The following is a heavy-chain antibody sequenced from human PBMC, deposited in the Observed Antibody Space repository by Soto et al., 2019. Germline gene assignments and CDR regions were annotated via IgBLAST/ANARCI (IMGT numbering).Heavy chain of an antibody. V-gene: IGHV1-69*04. Sequence: SVKVSCKASGGTFSSYTISWVRQAPGQGLEWMGRIIPILGIANYAQKFQGRVTITADKSTSTAYMELSSLRSEDTAVYYCARDVNSGYDFPDAFDIWGQGTMVTVSS. CDR3: ARDVNSGYDFPDAFDI. J-gene: IGHJ3*02. CDR1: GGTFSSYT. D-gene: IGHD5-12*01. CDR2: IIPILGIA.